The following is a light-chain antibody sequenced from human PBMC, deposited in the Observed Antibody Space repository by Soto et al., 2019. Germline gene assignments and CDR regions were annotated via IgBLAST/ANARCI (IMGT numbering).Light chain of an antibody. V-gene: IGLV2-14*01. J-gene: IGLJ2*01. CDR3: SSYTTISPHVV. CDR1: SSDVGGYNY. Sequence: QSALTQPASVSGSPGQSITISCTGNSSDVGGYNYVSWYQQHPGKAPKLMIYDVSNRPSGVSNRFSGSKSGNTASLTISGLQAEDETDYYCSSYTTISPHVVFGGGTKVTVL. CDR2: DVS.